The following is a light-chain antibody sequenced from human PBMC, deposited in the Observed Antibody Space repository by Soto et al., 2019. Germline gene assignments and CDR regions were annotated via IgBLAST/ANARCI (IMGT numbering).Light chain of an antibody. V-gene: IGKV3-20*01. CDR1: QTVSSY. CDR3: QQHGTSPIT. CDR2: GAS. J-gene: IGKJ5*01. Sequence: ENVLTQSPGTLSLSPGERATLSCRASQTVSSYLTWYQQRPGQAPRLLIYGASKRATGIPDRFSGSGSGTDFTLTISTREPEDFALYYCQQHGTSPITFGQGTRLEI.